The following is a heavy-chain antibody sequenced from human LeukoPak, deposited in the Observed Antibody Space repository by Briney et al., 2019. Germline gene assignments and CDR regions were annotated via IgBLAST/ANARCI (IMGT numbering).Heavy chain of an antibody. CDR2: IIPILGIA. CDR3: ARDHCSSTSCYGENWFDP. D-gene: IGHD2-2*01. Sequence: ASVKVSCKASGGTFSSYAISWVRQAPGQGLEWMGRIIPILGIANYAQKFQGRVTITADKSTSTAYMELSSLRSEDTAVYYFARDHCSSTSCYGENWFDPWGQGTLVTVSS. V-gene: IGHV1-69*04. CDR1: GGTFSSYA. J-gene: IGHJ5*02.